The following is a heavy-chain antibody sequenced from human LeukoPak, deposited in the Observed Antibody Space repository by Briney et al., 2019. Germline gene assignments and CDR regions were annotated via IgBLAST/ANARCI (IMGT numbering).Heavy chain of an antibody. CDR3: ARDSSWPDTELDY. V-gene: IGHV3-21*01. CDR2: ISSSSSYI. D-gene: IGHD6-13*01. J-gene: IGHJ4*02. CDR1: GFTFSSYS. Sequence: GGSLRLSCAASGFTFSSYSMSWVRQAPGQGLEWVSSISSSSSYIYYADSVKGRFTISRDNAKNSLYLQMNSLRAEDTAVYYCARDSSWPDTELDYWGQGTLVTVSS.